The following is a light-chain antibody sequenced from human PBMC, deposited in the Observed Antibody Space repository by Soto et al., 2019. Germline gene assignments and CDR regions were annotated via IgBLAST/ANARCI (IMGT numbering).Light chain of an antibody. J-gene: IGKJ4*01. Sequence: ENVLTQSPGTLSLSPGERATLACRASQSVTANYLAWYQQKPGQAPRLLFYGASSRAAVIPDRFSGSGSGTAFPLTISRLDPEDFAVYYCHQYVTSPLPGSSALHFGGGTKVEIK. CDR1: QSVTANY. CDR3: HQYVTSPLPGSSALH. CDR2: GAS. V-gene: IGKV3-20*01.